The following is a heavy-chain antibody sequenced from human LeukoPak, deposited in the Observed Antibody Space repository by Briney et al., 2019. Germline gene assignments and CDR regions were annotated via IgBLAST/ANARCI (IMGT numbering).Heavy chain of an antibody. CDR2: IYYSGST. J-gene: IGHJ4*02. D-gene: IGHD2-15*01. Sequence: PSQTLSLTCTVSGGSISSGGYYWSWIRQHPGKGLEWIGYIYYSGSTYYNPSLKSRVTISVDTSKNQFSLKLSSVTAADTAVYYCAREDPRYCSGGSCRPIGCWGQGTLVTVSS. CDR3: AREDPRYCSGGSCRPIGC. V-gene: IGHV4-31*03. CDR1: GGSISSGGYY.